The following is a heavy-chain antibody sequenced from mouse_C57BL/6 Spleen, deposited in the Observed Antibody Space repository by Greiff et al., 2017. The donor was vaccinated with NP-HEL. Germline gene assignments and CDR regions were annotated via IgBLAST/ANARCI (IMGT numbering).Heavy chain of an antibody. Sequence: DVQLQESGPGLVKPSQSLSLTCSVTGYSITSGYYWNWIRQFPGNKLEWMGYISYDGSNNYNPSLKNRISITRDTSKNQFFLKLNSVTTEDTATYYCAADSNYYYAMDYWGQGTSVTVSS. CDR2: ISYDGSN. J-gene: IGHJ4*01. V-gene: IGHV3-6*01. CDR1: GYSITSGYY. CDR3: AADSNYYYAMDY. D-gene: IGHD2-5*01.